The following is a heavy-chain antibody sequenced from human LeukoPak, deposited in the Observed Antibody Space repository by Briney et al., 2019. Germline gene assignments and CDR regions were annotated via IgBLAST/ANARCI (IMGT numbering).Heavy chain of an antibody. CDR1: GGSFSGYY. J-gene: IGHJ4*02. Sequence: PSETLSLTCAVYGGSFSGYYWSWIRQPPGKGLEWIGEINHSGSTNYNPSLKSRVTISVDTSKNQLSLKLSSVTAADTAVYYCARDLYYYGSGSSYFDYWGQGTLVTVSS. D-gene: IGHD3-10*01. CDR3: ARDLYYYGSGSSYFDY. CDR2: INHSGST. V-gene: IGHV4-34*01.